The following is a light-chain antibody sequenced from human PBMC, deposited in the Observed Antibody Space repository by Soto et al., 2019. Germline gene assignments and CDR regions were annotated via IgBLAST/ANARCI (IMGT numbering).Light chain of an antibody. CDR3: ATWDDSLNGVV. Sequence: QSVLTQPASVSGSPGQSITISCTGTSSDVGGYNYVSWYQQHPGKAPKLMIYDVSKRPSGVPDRFSGSKSGTSASLAISGLQSDDEADYYCATWDDSLNGVVFGGGTKLTVL. V-gene: IGLV2-14*01. J-gene: IGLJ2*01. CDR1: SSDVGGYNY. CDR2: DVS.